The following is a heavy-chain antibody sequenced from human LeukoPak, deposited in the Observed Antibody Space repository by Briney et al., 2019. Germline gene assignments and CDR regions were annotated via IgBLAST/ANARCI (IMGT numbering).Heavy chain of an antibody. Sequence: PSETLSLTCTVSGGSISSHYWSWIRQPPGKGLEWIGYICYSGSTNYNPSLKSRVTISVDTSKNQFSLKLSSVTAADTAVYYCARGGYYYGPLVFDYWGQGTLVTVSS. CDR1: GGSISSHY. CDR3: ARGGYYYGPLVFDY. D-gene: IGHD3-10*01. V-gene: IGHV4-59*11. J-gene: IGHJ4*02. CDR2: ICYSGST.